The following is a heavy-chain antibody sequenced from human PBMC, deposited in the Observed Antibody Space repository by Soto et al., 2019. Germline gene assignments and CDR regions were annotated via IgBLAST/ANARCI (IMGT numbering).Heavy chain of an antibody. D-gene: IGHD4-17*01. CDR2: ISTTSGYI. Sequence: NPGGSLRLSCAASGFTFSSYTFNWVRQAPGKGLEWVSCISTTSGYIYYADSVKGRFTFSRDNARNPLYLQMNSLRVEDTAVYYCARKGYGEYGGMDVWGQGTMVTVSS. J-gene: IGHJ6*02. CDR3: ARKGYGEYGGMDV. V-gene: IGHV3-21*01. CDR1: GFTFSSYT.